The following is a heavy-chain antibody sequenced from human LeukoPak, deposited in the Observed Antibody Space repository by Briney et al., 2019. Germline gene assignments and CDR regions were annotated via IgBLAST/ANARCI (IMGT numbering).Heavy chain of an antibody. CDR1: GGSISSYY. Sequence: PSETLSLTCTVSGGSISSYYWSWIRQPPGKGLEWIGYIYYSGSTNYNPSLKSRVTISVDTSKNQFSLKLSSVTAADTAVYYCAREPGYSSSTRGWFDPWGQGTLVTVSS. D-gene: IGHD6-13*01. V-gene: IGHV4-59*12. CDR2: IYYSGST. J-gene: IGHJ5*02. CDR3: AREPGYSSSTRGWFDP.